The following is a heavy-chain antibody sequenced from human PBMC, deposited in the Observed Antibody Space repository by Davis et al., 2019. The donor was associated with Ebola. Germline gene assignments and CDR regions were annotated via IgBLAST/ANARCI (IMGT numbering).Heavy chain of an antibody. CDR2: ISSKGGST. CDR1: GFTFSSYA. CDR3: VKCGSGYYYDY. Sequence: GESLKISCSASGFTFSSYAMHWVRQAPGKGLEYVSEISSKGGSTYYADSVKDRFTISRDNSKNTVYLQMSSLRAEDTAVYYCVKCGSGYYYDYWGRGTLVTVSS. J-gene: IGHJ4*02. D-gene: IGHD3-22*01. V-gene: IGHV3-64D*06.